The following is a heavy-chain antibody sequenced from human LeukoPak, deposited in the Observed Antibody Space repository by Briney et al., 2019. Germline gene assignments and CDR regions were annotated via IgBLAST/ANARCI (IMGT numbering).Heavy chain of an antibody. CDR3: ARVGTTVETDAFDI. D-gene: IGHD4-23*01. J-gene: IGHJ3*02. V-gene: IGHV1-46*01. CDR1: LYTFTSYY. CDR2: INPSGGST. Sequence: ASVKVSCKACLYTFTSYYIHWVRQAPGQGLEWMGIINPSGGSTSYAQKFQGRVTMTRDTSTNTVYMELSSLRAEDTAVYYCARVGTTVETDAFDIWGQGTMVTVSS.